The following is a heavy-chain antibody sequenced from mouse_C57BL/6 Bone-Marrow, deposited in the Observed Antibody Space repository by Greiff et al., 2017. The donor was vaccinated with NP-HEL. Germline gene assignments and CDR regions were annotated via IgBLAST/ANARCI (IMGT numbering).Heavy chain of an antibody. V-gene: IGHV3-6*01. J-gene: IGHJ3*01. D-gene: IGHD1-1*01. Sequence: ESGPGLVKPSQSLSLTCSVTGYSITSGYYWNWIRQFPGNKLEWMGYISYDGSNNYNPSLKNRISITRDTSKNQFFLKLNSVTTEDTATYYCAREEYGSSYPAWFAYWGQGTLVTVSA. CDR2: ISYDGSN. CDR1: GYSITSGYY. CDR3: AREEYGSSYPAWFAY.